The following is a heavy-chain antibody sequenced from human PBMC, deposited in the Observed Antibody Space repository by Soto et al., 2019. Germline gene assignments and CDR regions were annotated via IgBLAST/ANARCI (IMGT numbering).Heavy chain of an antibody. CDR2: INASGDKT. CDR3: ARADLFLIAYEFGY. V-gene: IGHV3-23*01. D-gene: IGHD2-8*01. Sequence: EVQLLESGGGLVQRGGSLRVSCAASGFTFNNYAMTWVRQAPGKGLECVSCINASGDKTYYADSVKGRFTISRDNSKNTLSVQRSSLRDDDTAVYFCARADLFLIAYEFGYRCQGALVTVSS. J-gene: IGHJ4*02. CDR1: GFTFNNYA.